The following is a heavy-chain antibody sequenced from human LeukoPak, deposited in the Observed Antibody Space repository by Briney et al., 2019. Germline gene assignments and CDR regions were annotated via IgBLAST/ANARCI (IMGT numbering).Heavy chain of an antibody. CDR3: ARTSRLLQRSYYYYYYMDV. D-gene: IGHD4-11*01. V-gene: IGHV7-4-1*02. J-gene: IGHJ6*03. CDR2: INTNTGNP. CDR1: GYTFTSYA. Sequence: GASVKVSCKASGYTFTSYAMNWVRQAPGQGLEWMGWINTNTGNPTYAQGFTGRFVFSLDTSVSTAYLQISSLKAEDTAVYYCARTSRLLQRSYYYYYYMDVWGKGTTVTVSS.